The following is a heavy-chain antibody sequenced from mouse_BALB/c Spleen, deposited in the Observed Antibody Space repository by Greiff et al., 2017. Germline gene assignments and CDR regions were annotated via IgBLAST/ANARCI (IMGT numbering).Heavy chain of an antibody. Sequence: VQLQQSGAELAKPGASVKMSCKASGYTFTSYWMHWVKQRPGQGLEWIGYINPSTGYTEYNQKFKDKATLTADKSSSTAYMQLRSLTSEDSAVYYCARDRYDWYFDVWGAGTTVTVSS. CDR3: ARDRYDWYFDV. J-gene: IGHJ1*01. CDR1: GYTFTSYW. CDR2: INPSTGYT. V-gene: IGHV1-7*01. D-gene: IGHD2-14*01.